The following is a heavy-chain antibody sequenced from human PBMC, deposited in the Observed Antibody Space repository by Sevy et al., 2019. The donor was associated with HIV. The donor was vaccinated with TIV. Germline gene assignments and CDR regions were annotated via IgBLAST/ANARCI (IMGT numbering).Heavy chain of an antibody. Sequence: GGSLRLSCAASGFIFSNYVMHWVRQAPGKGLEWVAVIWYDGNNKYYADSVKGRSTIPRDNFKDTLYLQMNSLRAEDTAVYYCTRDPAIDYGDYTPRPEYYFDYWGQGTLVTVSS. CDR1: GFIFSNYV. CDR3: TRDPAIDYGDYTPRPEYYFDY. V-gene: IGHV3-33*01. D-gene: IGHD4-17*01. CDR2: IWYDGNNK. J-gene: IGHJ4*02.